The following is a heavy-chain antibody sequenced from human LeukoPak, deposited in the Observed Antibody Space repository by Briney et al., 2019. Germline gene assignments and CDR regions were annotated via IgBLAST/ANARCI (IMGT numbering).Heavy chain of an antibody. J-gene: IGHJ4*02. CDR3: ARDAGGNLNY. CDR1: GGSISTYY. D-gene: IGHD4-23*01. Sequence: SETLSLTCTVSGGSISTYYWSWIRQPPGKGLEWIGYIYYSGSTNYNPSLKSRVTISVDTSKNQFSLKLNSVTAADTAVYYCARDAGGNLNYWGQGTLVTVSS. V-gene: IGHV4-59*01. CDR2: IYYSGST.